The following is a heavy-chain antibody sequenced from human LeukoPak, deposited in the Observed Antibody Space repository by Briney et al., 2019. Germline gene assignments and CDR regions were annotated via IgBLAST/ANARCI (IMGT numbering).Heavy chain of an antibody. V-gene: IGHV3-33*06. J-gene: IGHJ4*02. Sequence: PGGSLRLSCAASGFSFSSYGMHWVRQAPGKGLEWVAVIWYDGSNKYYADSVKGRFTISRDNSKNTLYLQMNSLRAEDTAVYYCAKDPKKLELQYYFDYWGQGTLVTVSS. CDR3: AKDPKKLELQYYFDY. CDR1: GFSFSSYG. CDR2: IWYDGSNK. D-gene: IGHD1-7*01.